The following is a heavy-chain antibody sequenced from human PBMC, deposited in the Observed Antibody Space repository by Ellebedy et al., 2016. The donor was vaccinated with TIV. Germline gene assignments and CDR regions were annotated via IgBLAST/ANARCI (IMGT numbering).Heavy chain of an antibody. Sequence: GGSLRLSCAASGFTFSSYAMHWVRQAPGKGLEWVAVISYDGSNKYYADSVKGRFTISRDNSKNTLYLQMNSLRAEDTAVYYCARDLAAYGSGSYYWGQGTLVTVSS. CDR1: GFTFSSYA. V-gene: IGHV3-30-3*01. J-gene: IGHJ4*02. D-gene: IGHD3-10*01. CDR3: ARDLAAYGSGSYY. CDR2: ISYDGSNK.